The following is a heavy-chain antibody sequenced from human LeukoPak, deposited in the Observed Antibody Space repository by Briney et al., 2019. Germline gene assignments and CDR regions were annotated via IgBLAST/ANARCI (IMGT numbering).Heavy chain of an antibody. CDR3: ARESGYYYEDAFDI. CDR1: RFTFCSFE. CDR2: ISSSGSTI. V-gene: IGHV3-48*03. J-gene: IGHJ3*02. Sequence: GGSLRLSCAASRFTFCSFEMNWVRQAPGKGLEWVSYISSSGSTIYYADSVKGRFTISRDNAKNSLYLQMNSLRAEDTAVYYCARESGYYYEDAFDIWGQGTMVTVSS. D-gene: IGHD3-22*01.